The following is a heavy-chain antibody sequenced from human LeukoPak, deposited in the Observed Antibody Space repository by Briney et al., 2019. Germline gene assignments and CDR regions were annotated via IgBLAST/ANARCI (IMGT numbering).Heavy chain of an antibody. V-gene: IGHV4-39*01. CDR3: ARHPVIVVVSNWYDP. Sequence: SETLSLTCTVSGGSLSSSSYYWGWLRQPPGTGREWIGSIYYSGSTYYNPSLKSRVTISVDTSKNQFSLKLSSVTAADTAVYYCARHPVIVVVSNWYDPWGQGTLVTVSS. J-gene: IGHJ5*02. CDR1: GGSLSSSSYY. D-gene: IGHD2-2*01. CDR2: IYYSGST.